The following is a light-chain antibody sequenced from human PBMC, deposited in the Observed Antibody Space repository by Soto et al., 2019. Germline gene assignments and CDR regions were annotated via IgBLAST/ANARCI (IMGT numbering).Light chain of an antibody. Sequence: QSALTQPASVSGSLGQSITISCTGTSSDVGGYNYVSWYQQHPGKAPKLMIYDVSNRPSGVSNRFSGSKSGNTASLTISGLQAEDEADYYCSSYTSSSTVVFGGGTNLTVL. CDR2: DVS. J-gene: IGLJ2*01. V-gene: IGLV2-14*01. CDR3: SSYTSSSTVV. CDR1: SSDVGGYNY.